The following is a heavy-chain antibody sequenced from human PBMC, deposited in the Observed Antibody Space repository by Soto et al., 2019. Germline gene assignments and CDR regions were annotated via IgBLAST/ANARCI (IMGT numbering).Heavy chain of an antibody. CDR3: ATLTTVTTSLDY. D-gene: IGHD4-17*01. J-gene: IGHJ4*02. Sequence: GASVKVSCKVSGYTLTELSMHWVRQAPGKGLEWMGGFDPEDGETIYAQKFQGRVTMTEDTSTDTAYMELSSLRSEDTAVYYCATLTTVTTSLDYWGQGTLVTVSS. CDR2: FDPEDGET. CDR1: GYTLTELS. V-gene: IGHV1-24*01.